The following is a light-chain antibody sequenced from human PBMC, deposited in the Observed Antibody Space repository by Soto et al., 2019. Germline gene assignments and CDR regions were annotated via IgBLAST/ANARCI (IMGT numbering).Light chain of an antibody. CDR3: QQYSEWPPFT. Sequence: EIVLTQSPATVSVSPGETATLSCRASSTVYGNLAWYQQKPGQAPRLLIYGTSTRASGIPARFSGSGSGTGFKLTISSLQSDDFSTYYCQQYSEWPPFTFGQGTRLEIK. CDR1: STVYGN. CDR2: GTS. V-gene: IGKV3-15*01. J-gene: IGKJ5*01.